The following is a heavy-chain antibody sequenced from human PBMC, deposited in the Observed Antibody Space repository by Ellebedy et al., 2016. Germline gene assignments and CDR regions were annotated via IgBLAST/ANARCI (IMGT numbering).Heavy chain of an antibody. J-gene: IGHJ3*02. CDR1: AYTFTSYY. Sequence: ASVKVSCXASAYTFTSYYIHWLRQAPGQGLEWMGYINTKSGVTDYAQRFQGRVTMTRDTSISTAYMELNRLRSVDTAVYYCARDSPYDFWADHAFDIWGQGTIVTVSS. D-gene: IGHD3-3*01. V-gene: IGHV1-2*02. CDR2: INTKSGVT. CDR3: ARDSPYDFWADHAFDI.